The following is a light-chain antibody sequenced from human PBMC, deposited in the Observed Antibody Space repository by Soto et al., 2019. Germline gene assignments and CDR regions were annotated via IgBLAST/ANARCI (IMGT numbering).Light chain of an antibody. Sequence: DMQITQSPSSLSSSVGDRVTITCHSSQDISNYLNWYQQKPGKAPKLLIYDASNLETGVPSRFSGSGSGTDFTFTISSLQPEDIATYYCQQYDNLPITFGQGTRLEIK. CDR2: DAS. CDR3: QQYDNLPIT. J-gene: IGKJ5*01. V-gene: IGKV1-33*01. CDR1: QDISNY.